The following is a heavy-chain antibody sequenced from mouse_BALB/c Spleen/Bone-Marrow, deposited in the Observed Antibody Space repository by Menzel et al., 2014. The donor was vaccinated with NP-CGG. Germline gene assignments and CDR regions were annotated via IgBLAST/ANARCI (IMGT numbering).Heavy chain of an antibody. J-gene: IGHJ4*01. CDR2: INPYNDGT. V-gene: IGHV1-14*01. D-gene: IGHD2-14*01. CDR1: GYTFTSYV. Sequence: EVKLVESGPELVKPGASVKMSCKASGYTFTSYVMHWVQQKPGQGLEWIGYINPYNDGTKYNEKFKGKATLTSDKSSSTAYMELSSLASEDSAVYYCARYDYAMDYWGQGTSVTVSS. CDR3: ARYDYAMDY.